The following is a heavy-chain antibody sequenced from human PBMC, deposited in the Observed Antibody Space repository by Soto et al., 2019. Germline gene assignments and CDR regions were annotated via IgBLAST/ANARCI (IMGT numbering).Heavy chain of an antibody. V-gene: IGHV4-31*03. Sequence: SETLSLTCTVSGGSISSGGYYWSWIRQHPGKGLEWIGYIYYSGSTYYNPPLKSRVTISVDTSKNQFSLKLSSVTAADTAVYYCARDRNGLNWFDPWGQGTLVTVSS. D-gene: IGHD1-1*01. CDR1: GGSISSGGYY. J-gene: IGHJ5*02. CDR3: ARDRNGLNWFDP. CDR2: IYYSGST.